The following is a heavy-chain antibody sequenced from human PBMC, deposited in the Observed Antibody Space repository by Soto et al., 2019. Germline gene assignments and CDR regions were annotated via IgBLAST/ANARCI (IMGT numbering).Heavy chain of an antibody. CDR1: IYSTTTSVL. Sequence: PSDPLDLTFDFSIYSTTTSVLWTWVRQFPGKGLEWIGEIAHDGHTNYNPSLSGRVTMSVDLSNSQFSLNVASVTAADTAVYFCVGGRDYDYWGQGTLVTVSS. CDR3: VGGRDYDY. D-gene: IGHD1-26*01. V-gene: IGHV4-4*02. J-gene: IGHJ4*02. CDR2: IAHDGHT.